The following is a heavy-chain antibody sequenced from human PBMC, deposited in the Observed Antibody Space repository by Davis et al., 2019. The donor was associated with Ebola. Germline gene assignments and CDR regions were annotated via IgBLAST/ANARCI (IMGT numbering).Heavy chain of an antibody. D-gene: IGHD5-12*01. J-gene: IGHJ4*02. V-gene: IGHV1-69*04. CDR2: IIPILGIA. CDR1: GGTFSSYT. Sequence: AASVKVSCKASGGTFSSYTISWVRQAPGQGLEWMGRIIPILGIANYAQKFQGRVTITADKSTRTAYMELSSLRSEDTALYYCAKDLIGYMYGRLDYWGQGTLVAVSS. CDR3: AKDLIGYMYGRLDY.